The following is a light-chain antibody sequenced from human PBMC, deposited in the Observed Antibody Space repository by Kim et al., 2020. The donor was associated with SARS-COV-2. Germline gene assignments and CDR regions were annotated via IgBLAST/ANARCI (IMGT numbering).Light chain of an antibody. CDR2: EDN. CDR3: QSYDSSNWV. V-gene: IGLV6-57*03. J-gene: IGLJ3*02. Sequence: GKAVTTSCTRSGGGIASNYVQWYQQRPGSAPTTVIYEDNQRPSGVPDRFSGSIDSSSNSASLTISGLKTEDEADYYCQSYDSSNWVFGGGTQLTVL. CDR1: GGGIASNY.